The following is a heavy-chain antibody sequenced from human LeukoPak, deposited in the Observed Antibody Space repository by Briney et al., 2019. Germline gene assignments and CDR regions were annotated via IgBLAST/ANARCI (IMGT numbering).Heavy chain of an antibody. CDR2: IYYSGST. J-gene: IGHJ5*02. CDR1: GGSISSSSYY. D-gene: IGHD3-10*01. V-gene: IGHV4-39*07. Sequence: SETLSLTCTVSGGSISSSSYYWGWIRQPPGKGLEWIGSIYYSGSTYYNPSLKSRVTISVDTSQNQFSLKLSSVTAADTAVYYCARDSYFHGSGSYPWFDPWGQGTLVTVSS. CDR3: ARDSYFHGSGSYPWFDP.